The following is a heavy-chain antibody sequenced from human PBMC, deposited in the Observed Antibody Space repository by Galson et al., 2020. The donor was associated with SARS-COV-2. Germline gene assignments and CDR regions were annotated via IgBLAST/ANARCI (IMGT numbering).Heavy chain of an antibody. J-gene: IGHJ4*02. CDR1: GFTFSSYA. CDR3: AGPPSVTVVDY. V-gene: IGHV3-30-3*01. CDR2: ISYDGSNK. D-gene: IGHD2-21*02. Sequence: GESLKISCAASGFTFSSYAMHWVRQAPGKGLEWVAVISYDGSNKYYADSVKGRFTISRDNSKNTLYLQMNSLRAEDTAVYYCAGPPSVTVVDYWGQGTLVTVSS.